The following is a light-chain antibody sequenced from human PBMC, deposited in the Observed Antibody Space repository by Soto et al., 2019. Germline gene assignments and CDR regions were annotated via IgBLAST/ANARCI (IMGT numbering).Light chain of an antibody. CDR3: QQRRNSPPLT. CDR2: DAS. V-gene: IGKV3-11*01. J-gene: IGKJ4*01. Sequence: EIVLTQSPATLSLSPGERATLSCRTSQSVSSYLAWYQQKPGQAPRLLIYDASNRATGIPARFSGSGSGTDFTLTISSLEPEDFVVYYCQQRRNSPPLTFGGGTKVEIK. CDR1: QSVSSY.